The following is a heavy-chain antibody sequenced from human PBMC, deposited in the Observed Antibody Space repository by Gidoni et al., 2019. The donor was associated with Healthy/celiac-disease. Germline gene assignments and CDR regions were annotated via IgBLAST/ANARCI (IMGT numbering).Heavy chain of an antibody. V-gene: IGHV1-69*01. CDR1: FSSYA. D-gene: IGHD3-10*02. Sequence: FSSYAISWVRQAPGQGLEWMGGIIPIFGTANYAQKFQGRVTITADESTSTAYMELSSLRSEDTAVYYCARAQGPVRTEDFDYWGQGTLVTVSS. J-gene: IGHJ4*02. CDR2: IIPIFGTA. CDR3: ARAQGPVRTEDFDY.